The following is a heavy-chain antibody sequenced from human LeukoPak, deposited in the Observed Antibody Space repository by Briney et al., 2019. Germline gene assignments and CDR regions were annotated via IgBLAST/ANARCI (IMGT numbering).Heavy chain of an antibody. CDR2: ISSSSSTI. CDR1: VFTFSSDS. D-gene: IGHD6-19*01. CDR3: ARGGQWLTFLIDY. J-gene: IGHJ4*02. V-gene: IGHV3-48*01. Sequence: GGSLRLSRAASVFTFSSDSMNCVRQAPGKGREWASYISSSSSTIYSADSVKGRFTISRDNAQNSLYLQMNSLRAEDTAVYYCARGGQWLTFLIDYWGQGTLVTVSS.